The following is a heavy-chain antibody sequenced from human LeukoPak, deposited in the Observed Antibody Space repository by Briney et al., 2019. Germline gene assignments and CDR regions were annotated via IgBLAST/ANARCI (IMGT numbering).Heavy chain of an antibody. V-gene: IGHV3-33*01. CDR2: IWYDGSNK. CDR3: ARDAFTMVRGVIITGYYFDY. CDR1: GFTFSSYG. Sequence: GRSLRLSCAASGFTFSSYGMHWVRQAPGKGLEWEAVIWYDGSNKYYADSVKGRFTISRDNSKNTLYLQMNSLRAEDTAVYYCARDAFTMVRGVIITGYYFDYWGHGTLVTVSS. J-gene: IGHJ4*01. D-gene: IGHD3-10*01.